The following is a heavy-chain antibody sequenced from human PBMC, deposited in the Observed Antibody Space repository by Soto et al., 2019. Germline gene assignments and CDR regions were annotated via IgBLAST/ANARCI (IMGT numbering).Heavy chain of an antibody. CDR1: GYTFTSYG. V-gene: IGHV1-18*01. Sequence: QVQLVQSGAEVKKPGASVKVSCKASGYTFTSYGISWVRQAPGQGLEWMGWISAYNGNTNYAQKLQGRVTMTTDTSTSTADMELRSLRSDDTAVDYCARIWSRGSGWYPFDYWGQGTLVTVSS. CDR3: ARIWSRGSGWYPFDY. CDR2: ISAYNGNT. D-gene: IGHD6-19*01. J-gene: IGHJ4*02.